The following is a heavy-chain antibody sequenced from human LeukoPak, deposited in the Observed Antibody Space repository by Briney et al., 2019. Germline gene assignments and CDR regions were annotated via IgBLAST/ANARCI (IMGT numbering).Heavy chain of an antibody. CDR2: IYYSGST. CDR3: ARNYGSGSYIGWFDP. J-gene: IGHJ5*02. V-gene: IGHV4-59*01. CDR1: GGSISSYY. Sequence: SETLSLTCTVSGGSISSYYWSWIRQPPGKGLEWIGYIYYSGSTNYNPSLKSRVTISVDTSKNQFSLKLSSVTAAGTAVYYCARNYGSGSYIGWFDPWGQGTLVTVSS. D-gene: IGHD3-10*01.